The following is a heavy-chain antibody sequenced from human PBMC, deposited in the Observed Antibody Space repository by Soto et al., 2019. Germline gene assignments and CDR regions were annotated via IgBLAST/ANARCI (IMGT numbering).Heavy chain of an antibody. V-gene: IGHV4-39*01. CDR1: GGSISSSSYY. CDR2: IYYSGST. CDR3: ARMYYYGSESPKYYYYGLDV. D-gene: IGHD3-10*01. Sequence: SETLSLTCTVSGGSISSSSYYWGWIRQPPGKGLEWIGSIYYSGSTYYNPSLKSRVTISVDTSKNQFSLKLSSVTAADTAVYYFARMYYYGSESPKYYYYGLDVWGQGTTVTVSS. J-gene: IGHJ6*02.